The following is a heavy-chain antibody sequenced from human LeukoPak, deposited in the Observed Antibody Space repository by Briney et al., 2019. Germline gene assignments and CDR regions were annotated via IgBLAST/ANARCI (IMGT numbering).Heavy chain of an antibody. CDR2: ISYDGSNK. V-gene: IGHV3-30-3*01. CDR1: GFTFSSYA. D-gene: IGHD1-26*01. CDR3: ARKPGYSGSYYDDYYFDY. J-gene: IGHJ4*02. Sequence: GGSLRLSCAASGFTFSSYAMHWVRQAPGKGLEWVAVISYDGSNKYYADSVKGRFTISRDNSKNTLYLQMNSLRAEDTAVYYCARKPGYSGSYYDDYYFDYWGQGTLVTVSS.